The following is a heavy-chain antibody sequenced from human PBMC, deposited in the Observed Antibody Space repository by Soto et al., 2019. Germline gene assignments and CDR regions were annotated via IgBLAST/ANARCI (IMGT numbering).Heavy chain of an antibody. CDR1: GGSISSGDYF. Sequence: QVQLQESGSGLVKPSAILSLTCGVSGGSISSGDYFWSWIRQPPGKGLEWIGYSYQSGSTFYDPSLKSRVTISLDRSKNQFSLNLRSVTAADTAVYYCARVCSSTSCFNGMDVWGQGTTVTVSS. V-gene: IGHV4-30-2*01. CDR2: SYQSGST. J-gene: IGHJ6*02. D-gene: IGHD2-2*01. CDR3: ARVCSSTSCFNGMDV.